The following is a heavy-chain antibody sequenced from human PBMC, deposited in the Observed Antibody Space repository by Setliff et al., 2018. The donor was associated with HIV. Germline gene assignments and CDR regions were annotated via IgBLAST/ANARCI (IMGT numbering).Heavy chain of an antibody. D-gene: IGHD6-13*01. CDR3: ARPKLIAAAGTKDLYYFDY. CDR2: IYHSGST. J-gene: IGHJ4*02. CDR1: GYSISSGYY. V-gene: IGHV4-38-2*02. Sequence: SETLSLTCTVSGYSISSGYYWGWIRQPPGKGLEWIGSIYHSGSTYYNPSLKSRVTISVDTSKNQFSLKLSSVTAADTAVYYCARPKLIAAAGTKDLYYFDYWGQGTPVTVSS.